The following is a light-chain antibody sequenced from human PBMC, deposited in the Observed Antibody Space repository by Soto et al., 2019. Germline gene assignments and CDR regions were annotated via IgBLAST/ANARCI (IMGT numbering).Light chain of an antibody. V-gene: IGKV3-11*01. Sequence: EIVLTQSPATLSLSQGEGATLSCRASQSVGSYLAWFQQKPGQAPRLLIYDASNRATGIQARFSGSGSGTGFNLSISSREPEDFAVYYCQQRSNSPRTFGQGTKVEIK. CDR2: DAS. J-gene: IGKJ1*01. CDR1: QSVGSY. CDR3: QQRSNSPRT.